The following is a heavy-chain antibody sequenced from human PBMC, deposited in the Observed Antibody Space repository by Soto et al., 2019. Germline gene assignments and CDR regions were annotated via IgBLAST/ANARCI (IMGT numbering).Heavy chain of an antibody. J-gene: IGHJ6*02. V-gene: IGHV4-34*01. CDR1: GGSFSDDY. CDR3: ARERVVLGRAAVRVWDDYQYYGMDV. CDR2: ISHSGST. Sequence: QVQLQQWGAGLLKPSETLSLSCAIYGGSFSDDYWSWIRQPPGKGLEWIGKISHSGSTNYNPSLKSRVTISADTTKNQFSLRLSSVTAADTAVYYCARERVVLGRAAVRVWDDYQYYGMDVWGQGTTVTVSS. D-gene: IGHD2-2*02.